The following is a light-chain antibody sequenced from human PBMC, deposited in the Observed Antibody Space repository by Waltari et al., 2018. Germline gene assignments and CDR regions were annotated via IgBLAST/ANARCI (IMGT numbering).Light chain of an antibody. CDR1: SIGSRS. Sequence: SYVLTQPPSVSVAPGKTARITCGGDSIGSRSVLWYQQKPGQAPVLVINNDSDRPSGISERCAGSNSGSTATLTISRVGAGDEADYYCQVWDSSSDHVIFGGGTKLTVL. CDR2: NDS. CDR3: QVWDSSSDHVI. V-gene: IGLV3-21*04. J-gene: IGLJ2*01.